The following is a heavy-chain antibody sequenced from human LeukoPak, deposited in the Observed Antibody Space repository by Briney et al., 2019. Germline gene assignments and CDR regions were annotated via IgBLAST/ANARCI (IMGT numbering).Heavy chain of an antibody. CDR3: ASYYYDSSGRDYYYYYMDV. CDR2: IYYSGST. Sequence: PSETLSLTCTVSGGSISSYYWSWIRQPPGKGLEWIGYIYYSGSTNYNPSLKSRVTISVDTSKNQFSLKLSSVTAADTAVYYCASYYYDSSGRDYYYYYMDVWGKGTTVTASS. V-gene: IGHV4-59*08. CDR1: GGSISSYY. J-gene: IGHJ6*03. D-gene: IGHD3-22*01.